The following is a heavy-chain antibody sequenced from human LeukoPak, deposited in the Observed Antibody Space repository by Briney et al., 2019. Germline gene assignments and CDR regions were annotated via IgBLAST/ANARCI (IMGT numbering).Heavy chain of an antibody. J-gene: IGHJ4*02. CDR2: VNHSGST. CDR3: AGPRYGSGSLDS. D-gene: IGHD3-10*01. Sequence: PSETLSLICAVYGGSFSGHYWTWIRQPPGKGLEWIGEVNHSGSTTYNPSLNNRVTISVDTSKSQFSLKLTSVTAADTAVYYCAGPRYGSGSLDSWGQGTLVTVSS. V-gene: IGHV4-34*01. CDR1: GGSFSGHY.